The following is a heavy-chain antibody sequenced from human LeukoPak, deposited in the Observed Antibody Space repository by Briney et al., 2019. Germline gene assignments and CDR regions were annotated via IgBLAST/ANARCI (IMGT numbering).Heavy chain of an antibody. J-gene: IGHJ6*02. CDR2: IYPGDSDT. V-gene: IGHV5-51*01. D-gene: IGHD6-13*01. Sequence: GESLKISCKGSGYSFTSYWIGWVRQMPGKGLEWMGIIYPGDSDTRYSPSFQGQVTISADKSISTAYLQWSSLKASDTAMYYCARYVVAAAVYYGMDVWGQGTTVTVSS. CDR1: GYSFTSYW. CDR3: ARYVVAAAVYYGMDV.